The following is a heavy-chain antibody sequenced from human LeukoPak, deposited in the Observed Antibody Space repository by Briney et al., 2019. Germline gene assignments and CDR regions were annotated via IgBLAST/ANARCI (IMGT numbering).Heavy chain of an antibody. D-gene: IGHD6-6*01. V-gene: IGHV4-34*01. J-gene: IGHJ4*02. CDR1: GGSFSGYY. CDR2: INHSGST. Sequence: SETLSLTCAVYGGSFSGYYWSWIRQPPGKGLEWIGEINHSGSTNYNPSLKSRVTISVDTSKNQFSLKLSSVTAADTAVYYCARGSSGPFDYWGQGTLVTVSS. CDR3: ARGSSGPFDY.